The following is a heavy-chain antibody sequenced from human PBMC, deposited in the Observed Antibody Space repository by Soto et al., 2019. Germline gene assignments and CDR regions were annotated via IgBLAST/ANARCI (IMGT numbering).Heavy chain of an antibody. V-gene: IGHV1-69*13. J-gene: IGHJ6*02. D-gene: IGHD6-13*01. CDR1: GGTFSSYA. Sequence: GASVKVSCKASGGTFSSYAIGWVRQAPGQGLEWMGGIIPIFGTANYAQKFQGRVTITADESTSTAYMELSSLRSEDTAVYYCAMSAADPTEHFYYYYYGMDVWGQGTAVTVSS. CDR2: IIPIFGTA. CDR3: AMSAADPTEHFYYYYYGMDV.